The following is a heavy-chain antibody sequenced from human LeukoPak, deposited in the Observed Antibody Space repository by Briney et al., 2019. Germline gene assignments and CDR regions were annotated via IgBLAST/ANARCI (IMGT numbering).Heavy chain of an antibody. CDR2: IYYSGST. Sequence: SETLSLTCTVSGGSISSSYWSWIRHPPGKGQEWVGYIYYSGSTNYNPSLKRRVTISVDTSKNQFSLKLSSVTAADTAVYYCARYNYDFWSGDSKWFDPWGQGTLVTVSS. J-gene: IGHJ5*02. CDR1: GGSISSSY. V-gene: IGHV4-59*13. D-gene: IGHD3-3*01. CDR3: ARYNYDFWSGDSKWFDP.